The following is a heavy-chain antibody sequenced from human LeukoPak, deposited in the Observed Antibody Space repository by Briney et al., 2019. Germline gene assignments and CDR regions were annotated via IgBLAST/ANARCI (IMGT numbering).Heavy chain of an antibody. CDR1: GYTFTSYG. CDR3: ARGYYYDSSGYYYYYYYMDV. D-gene: IGHD3-22*01. J-gene: IGHJ6*03. CDR2: ISAYNGNT. Sequence: ASVKVSCKASGYTFTSYGISWVRQAPGQGLEWMGWISAYNGNTNYAQKLQGRVTMTTDTSTSTAYMELRSLRSDDTAVYYCARGYYYDSSGYYYYYYYMDVWGKGTTVTVSS. V-gene: IGHV1-18*01.